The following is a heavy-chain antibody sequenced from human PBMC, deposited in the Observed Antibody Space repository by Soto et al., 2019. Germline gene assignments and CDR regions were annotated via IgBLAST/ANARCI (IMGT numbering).Heavy chain of an antibody. J-gene: IGHJ6*02. CDR3: AKDPYSSGWLYYYYGMDV. CDR2: ISYDGSNK. V-gene: IGHV3-30*18. Sequence: QVQLVESGGGVVQPGRSLRLSCAASGFTFSSYGMHWVRQAPGKGLEWVAVISYDGSNKYYADSVKGRFTISRDNSKNTLYLQMNSLRAEDTAVYYCAKDPYSSGWLYYYYGMDVWGQGTTVTVSS. CDR1: GFTFSSYG. D-gene: IGHD6-19*01.